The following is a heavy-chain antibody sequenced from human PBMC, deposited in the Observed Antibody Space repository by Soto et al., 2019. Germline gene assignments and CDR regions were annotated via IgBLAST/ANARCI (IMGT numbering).Heavy chain of an antibody. Sequence: LATLSLTCPVSGGSISSYYWSWTRQPPGKGLEWIGYIYYSGSTNYNPSLKSRVTISVDTAKNQFSLKLSSVTAADTAVYYCARRSGSYAFDIWGQGTMVTVSS. D-gene: IGHD1-26*01. CDR1: GGSISSYY. V-gene: IGHV4-59*01. CDR2: IYYSGST. J-gene: IGHJ3*02. CDR3: ARRSGSYAFDI.